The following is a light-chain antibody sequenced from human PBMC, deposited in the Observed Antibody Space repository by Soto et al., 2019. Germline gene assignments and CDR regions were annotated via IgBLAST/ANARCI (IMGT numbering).Light chain of an antibody. CDR3: CSYAGSYTFV. CDR2: DVS. J-gene: IGLJ1*01. Sequence: QSVLTQPRSVSGSPGQSVTISCTGTSGDVGGYNYVSWYQQHPGKAPKLMIYDVSKRPSGVPDRFSGPKSGNTASLTISGLQAEDEADYYCCSYAGSYTFVFGTGTKVTVL. V-gene: IGLV2-11*01. CDR1: SGDVGGYNY.